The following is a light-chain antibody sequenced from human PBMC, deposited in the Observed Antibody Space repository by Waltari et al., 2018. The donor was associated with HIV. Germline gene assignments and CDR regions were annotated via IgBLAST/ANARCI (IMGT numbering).Light chain of an antibody. J-gene: IGLJ1*01. Sequence: QSVLTQPPSVSGAPGQRVTISCTGSSSNIGAGYHVHWYQQLPGTAPKLLIYGNSTRPSGGPDRISGSKSGTSASLAITGLQAEDEADYHCQSHDSSLSGYVFGTGTKVTVL. CDR3: QSHDSSLSGYV. CDR2: GNS. CDR1: SSNIGAGYH. V-gene: IGLV1-40*01.